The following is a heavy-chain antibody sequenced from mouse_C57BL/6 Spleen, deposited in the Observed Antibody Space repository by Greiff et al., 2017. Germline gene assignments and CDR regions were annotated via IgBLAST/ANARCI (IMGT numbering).Heavy chain of an antibody. Sequence: EVKLMESGGGLVKPGGSLKLSCAASGFTFSSYAMSWVRQTPEKRLEWVATISDGGSYTYYPDNVKGRFTISRDNAKNNLYLQMSHLKSEDTAMYYCARGGVYDASWFAYWGQGTLVTVSA. J-gene: IGHJ3*01. D-gene: IGHD2-3*01. CDR2: ISDGGSYT. V-gene: IGHV5-4*03. CDR1: GFTFSSYA. CDR3: ARGGVYDASWFAY.